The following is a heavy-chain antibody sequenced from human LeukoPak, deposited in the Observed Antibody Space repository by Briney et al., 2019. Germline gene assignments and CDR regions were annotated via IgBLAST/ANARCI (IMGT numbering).Heavy chain of an antibody. Sequence: GSLRLSCAASGFTFDDYGMSWVRQAPGKGLEWVSGINWNGGSTGYADSVKGRFTISRDNAKNSLYLQMNSLRAEDTALYFCARDEYSGKYWKYYYYYMDVWGKGTTVTISS. CDR2: INWNGGST. V-gene: IGHV3-20*04. D-gene: IGHD1-26*01. J-gene: IGHJ6*03. CDR3: ARDEYSGKYWKYYYYYMDV. CDR1: GFTFDDYG.